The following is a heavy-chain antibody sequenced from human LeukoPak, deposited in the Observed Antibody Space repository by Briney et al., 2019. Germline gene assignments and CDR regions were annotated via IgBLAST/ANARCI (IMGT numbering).Heavy chain of an antibody. CDR2: IYYSGST. Sequence: SETLSLTCTVSGGSISSSSYYWGWIRQPPGKGLEWIGSIYYSGSTYYNPSLKSRVTISVDTSKNQFSLKLNSVTAADTAVYYCARQGGYSSSPDFWGQGTLVTVSP. CDR3: ARQGGYSSSPDF. CDR1: GGSISSSSYY. V-gene: IGHV4-39*01. J-gene: IGHJ4*02. D-gene: IGHD6-13*01.